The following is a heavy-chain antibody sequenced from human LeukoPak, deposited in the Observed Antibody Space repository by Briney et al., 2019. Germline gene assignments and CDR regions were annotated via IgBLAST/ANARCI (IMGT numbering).Heavy chain of an antibody. CDR3: AXWPSVGSQIDY. V-gene: IGHV3-21*01. CDR2: ISSSSSYI. D-gene: IGHD1-26*01. Sequence: PGGSLRLSCAASGFTFSSYSMNWVRQAPGKGLEWVSSISSSSSYIYYADSVKGRFTISRDNAKNSLYLQMNSLRAEDTAVYYCAXWPSVGSQIDYWGQGTLVTVSS. CDR1: GFTFSSYS. J-gene: IGHJ4*02.